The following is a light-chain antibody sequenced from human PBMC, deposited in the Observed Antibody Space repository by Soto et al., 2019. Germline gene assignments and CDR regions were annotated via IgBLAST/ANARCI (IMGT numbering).Light chain of an antibody. V-gene: IGLV2-8*01. Sequence: QSVPTQPPSASGSPGQSVTFSCTGTSSDVGGYNYVSWYQQYPGKAPKLMIYEVYKRHSGVPDRFSGSKSGNTASLTVSGLQAEDEADYYCSAYAGSSTWVFGGGTKVTVL. CDR1: SSDVGGYNY. CDR3: SAYAGSSTWV. CDR2: EVY. J-gene: IGLJ2*01.